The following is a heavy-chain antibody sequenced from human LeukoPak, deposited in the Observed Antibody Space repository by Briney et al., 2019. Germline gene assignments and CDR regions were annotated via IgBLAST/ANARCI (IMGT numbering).Heavy chain of an antibody. Sequence: AASVKVSCKASGGTFSSYAISWVRQAPGQGLEWMGRIIPILGIANYAQKFQGRVTITADKSTSTAYMELSSLRSEDTAVYYCAREQRGSYLSDYYYYYGMDVWGQGTTVTVS. CDR3: AREQRGSYLSDYYYYYGMDV. J-gene: IGHJ6*02. CDR2: IIPILGIA. D-gene: IGHD1-26*01. CDR1: GGTFSSYA. V-gene: IGHV1-69*04.